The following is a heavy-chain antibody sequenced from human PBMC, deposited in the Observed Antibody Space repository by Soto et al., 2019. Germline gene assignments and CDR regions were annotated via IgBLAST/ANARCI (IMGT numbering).Heavy chain of an antibody. CDR1: GFTFSSYA. J-gene: IGHJ4*02. CDR3: ARDPPYTIFGVVLPLGYFDY. D-gene: IGHD3-3*01. CDR2: ISYDGSNK. V-gene: IGHV3-30-3*01. Sequence: GGSLRLSCAASGFTFSSYAMHWVRQAPGKGLEWVAVISYDGSNKYYADSVKGRFTISRDNSKNTLYLQMNSLRAEDTAVYYCARDPPYTIFGVVLPLGYFDYWGQGTLVTVSS.